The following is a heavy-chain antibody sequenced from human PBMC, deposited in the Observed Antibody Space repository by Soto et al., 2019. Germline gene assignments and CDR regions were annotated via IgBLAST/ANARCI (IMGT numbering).Heavy chain of an antibody. CDR3: ARDLVLAGKCSGGYCPLQY. J-gene: IGHJ4*02. D-gene: IGHD2-21*02. Sequence: PSETLSLTCTVSGDSINHYFWNWFRQPPGKTLEWIGFIHSTGATGYNPSLRGRVTISVDTSKNQFYLTLNSVTAADTALYSCARDLVLAGKCSGGYCPLQYWGQGTVVTVSS. CDR1: GDSINHYF. V-gene: IGHV4-59*01. CDR2: IHSTGAT.